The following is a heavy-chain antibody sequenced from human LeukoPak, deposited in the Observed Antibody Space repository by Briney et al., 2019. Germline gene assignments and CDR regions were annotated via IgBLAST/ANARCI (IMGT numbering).Heavy chain of an antibody. CDR2: ISSSSSTI. D-gene: IGHD6-13*01. V-gene: IGHV3-48*01. J-gene: IGHJ4*02. CDR1: GFTFSNAW. Sequence: GGSLRLSCAASGFTFSNAWMSWVRQAPGKGLEWVSYISSSSSTIYYADSVKGRFTISRDNAKNSLYLQMNSLRAEDTAVYYCAKVYSSSWYADFDYWGQGTLVTVSS. CDR3: AKVYSSSWYADFDY.